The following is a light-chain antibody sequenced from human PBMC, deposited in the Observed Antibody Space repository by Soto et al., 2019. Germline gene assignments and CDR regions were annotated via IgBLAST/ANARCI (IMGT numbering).Light chain of an antibody. CDR1: QSVSSN. CDR2: GAF. V-gene: IGKV3-15*01. CDR3: QQYNDWPLT. J-gene: IGKJ1*01. Sequence: EIVIPQYPVTLSVSPGERVTLSCRASQSVSSNLAWYQQKPGQAPSLLIYGAFTRATGIPARFSGTGSGTEFTLTISSLQSEDFALYYCQQYNDWPLTFGQGTKVDIK.